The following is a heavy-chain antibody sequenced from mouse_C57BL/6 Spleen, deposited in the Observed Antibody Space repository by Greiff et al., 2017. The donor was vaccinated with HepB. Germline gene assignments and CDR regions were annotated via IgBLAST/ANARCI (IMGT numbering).Heavy chain of an antibody. CDR2: ISDGGSYT. D-gene: IGHD4-1*01. V-gene: IGHV5-4*01. CDR3: ARGLLTPGAMDY. J-gene: IGHJ4*01. CDR1: GFTFSSYA. Sequence: EVQLVESGGGLVKPGGSLKLSCAASGFTFSSYAMSWVRQTPEKRLEWVATISDGGSYTYYPDNVKGRFTISRDNAKNNLYLQMSHLKSEDTAMYYCARGLLTPGAMDYWGQGTSVTVSS.